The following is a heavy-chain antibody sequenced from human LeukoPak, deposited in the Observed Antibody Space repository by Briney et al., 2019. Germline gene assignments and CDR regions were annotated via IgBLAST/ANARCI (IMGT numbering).Heavy chain of an antibody. CDR3: ARVEMATILEGAFDI. V-gene: IGHV4-30-4*08. CDR1: GGSISSGDYY. J-gene: IGHJ3*02. Sequence: SQTLSLTCTVSGGSISSGDYYWSWIRQPPGKGLEWIGYIYYSGSTYCNPSLKSRVTISVDTSKNQFSLKLSSVTAADTAVYYCARVEMATILEGAFDIWGQGTMVTVSS. CDR2: IYYSGST. D-gene: IGHD5-24*01.